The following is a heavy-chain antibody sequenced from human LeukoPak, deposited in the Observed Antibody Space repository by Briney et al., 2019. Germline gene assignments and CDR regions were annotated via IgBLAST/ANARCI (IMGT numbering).Heavy chain of an antibody. J-gene: IGHJ6*02. CDR3: ARGLYYGSGSYFYYYYYGMDV. Sequence: ASVKVSCKASGYTFTSYDINWVRQATGQGLEWMGWMNPNSGNTGYAQKFQGRVTMTRNTSISTAYMELSSLRSEDTAVYYCARGLYYGSGSYFYYYYYGMDVWGQGTTVTVSS. V-gene: IGHV1-8*01. CDR2: MNPNSGNT. D-gene: IGHD3-10*01. CDR1: GYTFTSYD.